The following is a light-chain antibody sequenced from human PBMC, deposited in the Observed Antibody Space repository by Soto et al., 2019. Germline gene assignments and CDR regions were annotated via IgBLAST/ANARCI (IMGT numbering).Light chain of an antibody. CDR3: QQYGAAPWA. CDR2: GAS. J-gene: IGKJ1*01. Sequence: EIVLTQSPGTLSLSPGDRVTLSCRASQSVLGTFLAWYQQLPGQAPRLLIYGASSRAPGIPDRFSGSGSGTDFTLTISRLEPEDFAVYYCQQYGAAPWAFGQGTKVESK. V-gene: IGKV3-20*01. CDR1: QSVLGTF.